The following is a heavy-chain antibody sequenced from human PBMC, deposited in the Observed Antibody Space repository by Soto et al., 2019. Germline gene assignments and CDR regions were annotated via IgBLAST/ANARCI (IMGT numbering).Heavy chain of an antibody. CDR1: GFTFDDYA. CDR2: ISGNSGSI. CDR3: AKDIWQWLCRDAFDI. J-gene: IGHJ3*02. D-gene: IGHD6-19*01. V-gene: IGHV3-9*01. Sequence: EVQLVESGGGLVQPGRSLRLSCAASGFTFDDYAMHWVRQAPGKGLEWVSGISGNSGSIGYADSVKGRFTISRDNAKNSLYLQLNSLRAEHTALYYCAKDIWQWLCRDAFDIWGQGTIVTVSS.